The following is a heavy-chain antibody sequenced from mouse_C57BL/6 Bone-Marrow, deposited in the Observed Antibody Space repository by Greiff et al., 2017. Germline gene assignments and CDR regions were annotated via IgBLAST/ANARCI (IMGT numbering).Heavy chain of an antibody. D-gene: IGHD1-1*01. CDR1: GFNIKDYY. J-gene: IGHJ3*01. CDR2: IDPEAGET. V-gene: IGHV14-2*01. Sequence: VQLQQSGAELVKPGASVKLSCTASGFNIKDYYMHWVKQRTEQGLEWIGRIDPEAGETKYAPKFQGKATITADTSSNTAYLQLSSLTSEDTAVYYCARGYGSSPFAYWGQGTLVTVSA. CDR3: ARGYGSSPFAY.